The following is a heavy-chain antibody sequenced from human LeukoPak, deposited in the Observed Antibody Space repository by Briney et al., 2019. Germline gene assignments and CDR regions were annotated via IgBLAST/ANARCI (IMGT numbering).Heavy chain of an antibody. J-gene: IGHJ6*02. CDR2: IYDSGSI. V-gene: IGHV4-59*01. CDR1: GGSIRSYL. CDR3: ARDVGSSSWSYYGMDV. Sequence: SETLSLTCTVSGGSIRSYLWSWIRQSPGKGLEWIGYIYDSGSINYNPSLKSRVTISVDTSKNQFTLKLSSVTAADTAVYYCARDVGSSSWSYYGMDVWGQGTTVTVSS. D-gene: IGHD6-13*01.